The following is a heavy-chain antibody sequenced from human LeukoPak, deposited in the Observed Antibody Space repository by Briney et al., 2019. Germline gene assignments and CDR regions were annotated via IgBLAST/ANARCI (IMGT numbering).Heavy chain of an antibody. CDR2: IYYSGST. J-gene: IGHJ4*02. D-gene: IGHD3-22*01. CDR3: ARFRDSSGPPGFDY. V-gene: IGHV4-59*06. CDR1: GGSISSYY. Sequence: PSETLSLTCTVSGGSISSYYWSWIRQHPGKGLEWIGYIYYSGSTYYNPSLKSRVTISVDTSKNQFSLKLSSVTAADTAVYYCARFRDSSGPPGFDYWGQGTLVTVSS.